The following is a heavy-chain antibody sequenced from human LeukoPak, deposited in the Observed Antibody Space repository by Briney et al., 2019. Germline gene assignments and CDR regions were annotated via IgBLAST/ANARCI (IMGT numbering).Heavy chain of an antibody. J-gene: IGHJ4*02. Sequence: QVQLQESGPGLVKPSQTLSLTCTVSGGSITSGDSFWSWFRQPPGKGLEYFGYIYYTGSAYYNPSLKSRVTISVDTSKNQFSLSLRSVTAADTAVYYCARSVVAAAWDGGRDYWGQGTLVTVSS. CDR2: IYYTGSA. D-gene: IGHD2-15*01. CDR3: ARSVVAAAWDGGRDY. V-gene: IGHV4-30-4*01. CDR1: GGSITSGDSF.